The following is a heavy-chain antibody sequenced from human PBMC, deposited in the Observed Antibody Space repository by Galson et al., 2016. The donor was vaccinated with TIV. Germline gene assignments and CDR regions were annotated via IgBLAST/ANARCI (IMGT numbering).Heavy chain of an antibody. D-gene: IGHD2-2*01. J-gene: IGHJ5*02. CDR2: INPDSGNT. V-gene: IGHV1-8*02. Sequence: SVKVSCKASGYTFTSYHINWVRQATGQGLEWMGWINPDSGNTGYVQKFQGRVTMTRNISASTVYMELSSLRPEDTAVYYCARSWSVVAPNWVDPWGQGTLVTVSS. CDR1: GYTFTSYH. CDR3: ARSWSVVAPNWVDP.